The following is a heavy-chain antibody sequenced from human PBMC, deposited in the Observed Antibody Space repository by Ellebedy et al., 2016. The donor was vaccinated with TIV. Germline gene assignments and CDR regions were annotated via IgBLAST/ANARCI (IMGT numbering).Heavy chain of an antibody. V-gene: IGHV1-69*13. CDR3: ARGISYAVVTGQHYYKDGMDV. CDR2: IIPSYGTP. Sequence: AASVQVSCKASGGTFSRYAISWVRQAPGQGLEWEGGIIPSYGTPDIAQRFQGRVTVTADGSTGTVYMELGSLRSEDTAVYYCARGISYAVVTGQHYYKDGMDVWGQGTTVTVSS. D-gene: IGHD3-9*01. CDR1: GGTFSRYA. J-gene: IGHJ6*02.